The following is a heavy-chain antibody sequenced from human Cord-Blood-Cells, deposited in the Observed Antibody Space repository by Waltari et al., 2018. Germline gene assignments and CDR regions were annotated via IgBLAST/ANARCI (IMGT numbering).Heavy chain of an antibody. D-gene: IGHD6-13*01. CDR2: IYYSGSP. V-gene: IGHV4-61*01. J-gene: IGHJ4*02. Sequence: QVQLQESGPGLVKPSETLSLTRTVSGGSVSSGSYYWSWIRQPPGKGLEWIGYIYYSGSPNYNPSRKSRVTISVDTSKNQFSLKLSSVTAADTAVYYCARAGYSSSWFFDYWGQGTLVTVSS. CDR3: ARAGYSSSWFFDY. CDR1: GGSVSSGSYY.